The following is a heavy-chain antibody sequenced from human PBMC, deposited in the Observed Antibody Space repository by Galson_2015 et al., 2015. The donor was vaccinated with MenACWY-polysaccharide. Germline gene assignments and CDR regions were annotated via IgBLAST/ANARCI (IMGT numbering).Heavy chain of an antibody. D-gene: IGHD2-15*01. Sequence: LRLSCAASGFTFSSYAMSWVRQAPGKGLEWVSGISASGGSRYYADSVKGRCTISRDSSKNTLSLQMNSLRPEDTAVYYCAKDLRYCSGSSCYSYSYYYGMDFWGQGTTVTVSS. J-gene: IGHJ6*02. CDR2: ISASGGSR. CDR3: AKDLRYCSGSSCYSYSYYYGMDF. V-gene: IGHV3-23*01. CDR1: GFTFSSYA.